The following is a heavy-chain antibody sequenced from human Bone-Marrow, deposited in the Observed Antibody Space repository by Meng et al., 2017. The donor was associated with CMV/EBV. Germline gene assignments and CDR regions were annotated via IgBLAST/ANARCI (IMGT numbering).Heavy chain of an antibody. CDR1: GLTFRNYD. V-gene: IGHV3-13*02. CDR2: IGTTGDT. CDR3: TRGTEFWEGDYYFDS. D-gene: IGHD3/OR15-3a*01. Sequence: GGSLRPSCAASGLTFRNYDMHCVRQRPGKGLEWVSGIGTTGDTRYPDAVKGRFTTHRDSARNSGCLQVDNVRPADTAVYYCTRGTEFWEGDYYFDSWGQGTLVTVSS. J-gene: IGHJ4*02.